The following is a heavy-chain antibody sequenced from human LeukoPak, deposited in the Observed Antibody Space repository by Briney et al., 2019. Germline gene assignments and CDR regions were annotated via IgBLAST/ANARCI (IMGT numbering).Heavy chain of an antibody. D-gene: IGHD2/OR15-2a*01. Sequence: HSQTLSLTCTVSGGSISSGEYYWSWIRQPPGKGLEWIGYFSYTGSTYYNPSVKSRVSISVDTSKNQYSLKLTSVTAADTAVYYCARALNGYFYAFDSWGQGTLVTVSS. V-gene: IGHV4-30-4*01. CDR3: ARALNGYFYAFDS. CDR2: FSYTGST. CDR1: GGSISSGEYY. J-gene: IGHJ4*02.